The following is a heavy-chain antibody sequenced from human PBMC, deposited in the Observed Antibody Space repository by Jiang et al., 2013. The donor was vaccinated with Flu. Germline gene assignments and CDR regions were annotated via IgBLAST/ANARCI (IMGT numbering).Heavy chain of an antibody. D-gene: IGHD4-11*01. Sequence: RDNSKNTLYLQMNSLRAEDTAVYYCARTPTVTTCFDYWGQGTLVTVSS. CDR3: ARTPTVTTCFDY. J-gene: IGHJ4*02. V-gene: IGHV3-30*01.